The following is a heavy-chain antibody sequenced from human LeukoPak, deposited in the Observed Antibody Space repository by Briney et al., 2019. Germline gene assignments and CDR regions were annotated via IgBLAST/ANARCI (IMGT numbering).Heavy chain of an antibody. V-gene: IGHV3-23*01. J-gene: IGHJ4*02. CDR1: DFDFTSHA. D-gene: IGHD4-17*01. Sequence: GGSPRLSCATSDFDFTSHAMTWVRQAPGKGLEWVSAISISGTKTYYGDSVKGRFIISRDNSKNTLYLQMNSLRVEDTAIYYCANEIRPNDYWGRGTLVTVAS. CDR2: ISISGTKT. CDR3: ANEIRPNDY.